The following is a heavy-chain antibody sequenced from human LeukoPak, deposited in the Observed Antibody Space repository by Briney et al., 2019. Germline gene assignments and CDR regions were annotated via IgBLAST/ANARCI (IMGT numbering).Heavy chain of an antibody. CDR2: ISYNGST. CDR1: GGSMSSYY. Sequence: PSETLSLTCTVSGGSMSSYYWSWTRQPPGKGLEWIGYISYNGSTNYNPSLKSRVTISVDTSKNHFSLKLSSVTAADTAVYYCARDRRYYDTSGTVYYDAMDVWGQGTTVTVSS. V-gene: IGHV4-59*01. J-gene: IGHJ6*02. D-gene: IGHD3-22*01. CDR3: ARDRRYYDTSGTVYYDAMDV.